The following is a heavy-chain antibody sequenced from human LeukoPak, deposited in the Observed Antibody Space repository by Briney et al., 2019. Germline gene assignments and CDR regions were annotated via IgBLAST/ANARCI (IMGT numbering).Heavy chain of an antibody. CDR1: GFTFDDYA. Sequence: GGSLRLSCAASGFTFDDYAIHWVRQAPGKGLEWVSGISWNSGSIGYADSVKGRFTISRDNAKNSLYLQMNSLRAEDTALYYCAKDIRGGNSGLFDYWGQGTLVTVSS. J-gene: IGHJ4*02. D-gene: IGHD4-23*01. CDR2: ISWNSGSI. CDR3: AKDIRGGNSGLFDY. V-gene: IGHV3-9*01.